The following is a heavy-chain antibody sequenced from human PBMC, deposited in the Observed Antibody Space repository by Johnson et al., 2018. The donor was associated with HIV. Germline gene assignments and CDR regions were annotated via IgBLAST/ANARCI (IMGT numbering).Heavy chain of an antibody. CDR2: IRYDGSNK. CDR1: RFTFSDYY. D-gene: IGHD6-25*01. J-gene: IGHJ3*02. CDR3: ALKAAFNDAFDI. Sequence: QVQLVESGGGLVKPGGSLRLSCAASRFTFSDYYMSWIRQTPGKGLEWVAFIRYDGSNKYYADSVKGRFTVSRDNSKNTLYLQMNSLRAEDTAVYYCALKAAFNDAFDIWGQGTMVTVSS. V-gene: IGHV3-30*02.